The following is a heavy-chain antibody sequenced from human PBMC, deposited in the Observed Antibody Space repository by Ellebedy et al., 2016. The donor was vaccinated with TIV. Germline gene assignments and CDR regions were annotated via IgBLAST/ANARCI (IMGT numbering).Heavy chain of an antibody. J-gene: IGHJ4*02. CDR3: ARVVGPASCWYLG. D-gene: IGHD6-19*01. CDR2: INAGNGNT. Sequence: ASVKVSCKASGYTFTSFAMHWVRQPPGKRLEWMGWINAGNGNTKYSQTFQGRVTISRDTSASTAYMELRSLRTDDTAGYYCARVVGPASCWYLGWGQGTLVTVSS. V-gene: IGHV1-3*01. CDR1: GYTFTSFA.